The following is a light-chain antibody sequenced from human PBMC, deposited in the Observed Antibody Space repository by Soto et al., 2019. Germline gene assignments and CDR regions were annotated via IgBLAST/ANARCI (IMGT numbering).Light chain of an antibody. J-gene: IGLJ1*01. Sequence: QSALTQPASVSRSPGQSITISCTGTPSNVGGYNLVSWYQQHPGRAPELIIYEGTQRPSGVSARFSGSKSGNTASLTISGLQADDEADYYCCSYAGNGYVFGTGTKLTVL. CDR2: EGT. V-gene: IGLV2-23*01. CDR1: PSNVGGYNL. CDR3: CSYAGNGYV.